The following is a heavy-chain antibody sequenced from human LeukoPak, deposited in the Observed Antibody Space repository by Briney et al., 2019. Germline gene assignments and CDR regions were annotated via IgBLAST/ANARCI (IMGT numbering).Heavy chain of an antibody. J-gene: IGHJ4*02. CDR3: ARALGAFGEFFDY. CDR2: IYSGGST. V-gene: IGHV3-66*01. Sequence: PGGSLRLSCAASGFTVSSNYMSWVRQAPGKGLEWVSVIYSGGSTYYADSVKGRFTISRDNSKNTLYLQMNSLRAEDTAVYYCARALGAFGEFFDYWGQGTLVTVSS. CDR1: GFTVSSNY. D-gene: IGHD3-10*01.